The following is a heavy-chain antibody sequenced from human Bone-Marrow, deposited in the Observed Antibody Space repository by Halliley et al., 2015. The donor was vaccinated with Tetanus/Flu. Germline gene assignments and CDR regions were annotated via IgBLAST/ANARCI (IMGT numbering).Heavy chain of an antibody. Sequence: VSYIDSSGSHTNYAGSLKGRFTISRDNAKNSLFLQMNSLRAEDTAHYYCARASSNLWAYGMDVWGQGTTVTVSS. CDR2: IDSSGSHT. J-gene: IGHJ6*02. D-gene: IGHD6-13*01. V-gene: IGHV3-11*03. CDR3: ARASSNLWAYGMDV.